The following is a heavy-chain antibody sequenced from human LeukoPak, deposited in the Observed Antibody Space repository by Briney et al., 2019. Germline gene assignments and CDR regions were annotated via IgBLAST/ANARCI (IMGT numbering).Heavy chain of an antibody. D-gene: IGHD3-10*01. V-gene: IGHV2-5*01. CDR3: AHKGRGSGSYNM. Sequence: SGPTLVKPTQTLTLTCTLSGFSLSTTGVGVAWIRQSPGKALEWLAVNYWNDDKSYSPSLKSRLTITKDTSKNQVVLIMTNMDPVDTGTYYCAHKGRGSGSYNMWGQGTLVTVSS. CDR1: GFSLSTTGVG. CDR2: NYWNDDK. J-gene: IGHJ4*02.